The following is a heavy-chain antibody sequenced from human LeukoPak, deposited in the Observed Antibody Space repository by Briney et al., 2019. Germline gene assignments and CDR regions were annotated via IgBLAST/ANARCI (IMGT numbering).Heavy chain of an antibody. V-gene: IGHV3-23*01. Sequence: PGGSLRLSCAASGFTFSSYAMSGVRQAPGKGLEWVSAISGSGGSTYYADSVKGRFTISRDNSKNTLYLQMNSMRAEDTAVYYCAKGYGGDCSSTSCPSDYWGQGTLVTVSS. J-gene: IGHJ4*02. CDR3: AKGYGGDCSSTSCPSDY. D-gene: IGHD2-2*01. CDR1: GFTFSSYA. CDR2: ISGSGGST.